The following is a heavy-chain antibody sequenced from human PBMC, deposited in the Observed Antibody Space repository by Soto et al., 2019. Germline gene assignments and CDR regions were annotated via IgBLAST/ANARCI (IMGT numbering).Heavy chain of an antibody. Sequence: SETLSLTCVVSGGSITSAGYVWTWLRQPPGKALEWIGYIYHSGSTYYNPSLKSRVTISVDRSKNQFSLKLSSVTAADTAVYYCARVPLLWGQGTLVTVSS. CDR3: ARVPLL. D-gene: IGHD1-26*01. CDR2: IYHSGST. CDR1: GGSITSAGYV. J-gene: IGHJ4*02. V-gene: IGHV4-30-2*01.